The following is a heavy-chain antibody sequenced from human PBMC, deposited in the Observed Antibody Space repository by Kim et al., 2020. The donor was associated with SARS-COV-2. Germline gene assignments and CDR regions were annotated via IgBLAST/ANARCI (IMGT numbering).Heavy chain of an antibody. V-gene: IGHV1-69*13. Sequence: SVKVSCKASGGTFVTYIITWVRQAPGQGLEWMGGIIPIFGTPDYAQNFQGRVTISADESTSTAYMELSSLRSEDTAVYYCAKKEIVGPLDCWGQGTLVTVSS. CDR1: GGTFVTYI. CDR3: AKKEIVGPLDC. D-gene: IGHD2-15*01. J-gene: IGHJ4*02. CDR2: IIPIFGTP.